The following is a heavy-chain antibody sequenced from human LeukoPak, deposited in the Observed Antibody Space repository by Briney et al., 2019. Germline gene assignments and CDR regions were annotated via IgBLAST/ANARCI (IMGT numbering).Heavy chain of an antibody. V-gene: IGHV3-23*01. D-gene: IGHD5-12*01. CDR2: LSDTGGKT. CDR1: GFVFRSYA. CDR3: AKVGLRLGGDY. Sequence: GGSLRLSCAASGFVFRSYAMRWVRQAPGKGLEWVSTLSDTGGKTYYADSVKGRFTISRDNSKNTLYLQMNSLRAEDTAVYYCAKVGLRLGGDYWGQGTLVTVSS. J-gene: IGHJ4*02.